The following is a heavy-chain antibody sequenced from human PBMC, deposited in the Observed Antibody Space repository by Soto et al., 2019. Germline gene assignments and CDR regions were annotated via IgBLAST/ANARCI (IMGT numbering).Heavy chain of an antibody. CDR1: GGSISSSSYY. D-gene: IGHD3-16*02. Sequence: SETLSLTCTVSGGSISSSSYYWGWLRQPPGKGLEWIGSIYYSGSTYYNPSLKSRVTISVDTSKNHFSLKLSSVTTADTAVYYCARLYDYIWGSYHLYYFDYCGQETLVTVSS. V-gene: IGHV4-39*01. CDR3: ARLYDYIWGSYHLYYFDY. CDR2: IYYSGST. J-gene: IGHJ4*02.